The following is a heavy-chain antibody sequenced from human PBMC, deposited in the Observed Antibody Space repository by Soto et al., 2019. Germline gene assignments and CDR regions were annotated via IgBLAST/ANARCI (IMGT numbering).Heavy chain of an antibody. CDR3: AKDRPAAAGGGVGWFDP. CDR2: ISYDGSNK. V-gene: IGHV3-30*18. D-gene: IGHD6-13*01. J-gene: IGHJ5*02. CDR1: GFTFSSYG. Sequence: QVQLVEAGGGVVQPRRSLRLSCAASGFTFSSYGMHWVRQAPGKGLEWVAVISYDGSNKYYADSVKGRFTISRDNSKNTLYLQMNSPRAEDTAVNYCAKDRPAAAGGGVGWFDPWGQGTLVTVSS.